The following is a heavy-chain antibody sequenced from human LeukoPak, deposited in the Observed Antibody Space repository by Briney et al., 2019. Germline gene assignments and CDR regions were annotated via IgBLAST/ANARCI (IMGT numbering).Heavy chain of an antibody. D-gene: IGHD2-15*01. V-gene: IGHV4-59*02. CDR1: GGSVSSYY. J-gene: IGHJ6*03. Sequence: SETLSLTCTVSGGSVSSYYWSWIRQPPGKGLEWIGSIHYSGSTNYNPSLKSRVTISVDTSKNQFSLKLSSVTAADTAVYYCARGYCSGGSCYSYYYYNYMDVWGKGTTVTVSS. CDR2: IHYSGST. CDR3: ARGYCSGGSCYSYYYYNYMDV.